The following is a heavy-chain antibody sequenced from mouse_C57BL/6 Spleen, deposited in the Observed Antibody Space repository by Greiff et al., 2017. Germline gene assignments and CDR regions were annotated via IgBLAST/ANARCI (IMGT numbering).Heavy chain of an antibody. J-gene: IGHJ3*01. CDR2: IRLKSDNYAT. Sequence: EVHLVESGGGLVQPGGSMKLSCVASGFTFCNYWMNWVRQSPEKGLGWVAQIRLKSDNYATHYAESVKGRFTISSDASKSSVYLQMNNLRAEDTGIYYCTNGYVAYWCQGTLVTVSA. D-gene: IGHD2-2*01. CDR3: TNGYVAY. CDR1: GFTFCNYW. V-gene: IGHV6-3*01.